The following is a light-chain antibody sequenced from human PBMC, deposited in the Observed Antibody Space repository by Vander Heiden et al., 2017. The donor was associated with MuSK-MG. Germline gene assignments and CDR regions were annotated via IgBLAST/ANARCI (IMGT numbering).Light chain of an antibody. CDR1: QRISNF. J-gene: IGKJ1*01. V-gene: IGKV1-39*01. CDR3: QQSYSSPET. CDR2: SAS. Sequence: DIQLTQSPSSLFASVGDRVSITCRSSQRISNFLNWYQQKPGRAPKLVIYSASTLHSGVPSRFTGGGSGTDFTLTISSLQPEDFAIYYCQQSYSSPETFGQGTKVEIK.